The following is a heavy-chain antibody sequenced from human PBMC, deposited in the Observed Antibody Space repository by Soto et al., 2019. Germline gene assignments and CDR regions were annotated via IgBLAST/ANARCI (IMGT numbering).Heavy chain of an antibody. Sequence: PGGSLRLSCAASGFTFSDYYMSWIRQAPGKGLEWVSYISSSSSYTNYADSVKGRFTISRDNAKNSLYLQMNSLRAEDTAVYYCARTHYYGSGSYRRDFDYWGQGTLVTV. J-gene: IGHJ4*02. V-gene: IGHV3-11*06. D-gene: IGHD3-10*01. CDR2: ISSSSSYT. CDR3: ARTHYYGSGSYRRDFDY. CDR1: GFTFSDYY.